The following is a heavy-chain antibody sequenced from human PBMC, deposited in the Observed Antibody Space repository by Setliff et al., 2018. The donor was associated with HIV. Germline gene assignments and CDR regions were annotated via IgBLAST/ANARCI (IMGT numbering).Heavy chain of an antibody. Sequence: SETLSLTCTVSGDSINSGNYYWSWIRQHPGKGLEWIGDIFYTGSTYYNPSLKSRVAISVDTSENQFSLKLNSVTAADTAVYYCARRGRDGVFIMFATGFDPWGQGALVTVSS. V-gene: IGHV4-39*01. CDR1: GDSINSGNYY. D-gene: IGHD2-8*01. CDR3: ARRGRDGVFIMFATGFDP. J-gene: IGHJ5*02. CDR2: IFYTGST.